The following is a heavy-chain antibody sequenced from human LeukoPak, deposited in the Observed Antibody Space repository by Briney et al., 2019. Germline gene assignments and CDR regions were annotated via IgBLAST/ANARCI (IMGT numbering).Heavy chain of an antibody. CDR2: INPILGIA. CDR3: ARADIFGVVIGHYFDY. Sequence: PGASVKVSCKASGYTFTGYYMHWVRQAPGQGLEWMGWINPILGIANYAQKFQGRVTITADKSTSTAYMELSSLRSEDTAVYYCARADIFGVVIGHYFDYWGQGTLVTVSS. D-gene: IGHD3-3*01. V-gene: IGHV1-69*10. CDR1: GYTFTGYY. J-gene: IGHJ4*02.